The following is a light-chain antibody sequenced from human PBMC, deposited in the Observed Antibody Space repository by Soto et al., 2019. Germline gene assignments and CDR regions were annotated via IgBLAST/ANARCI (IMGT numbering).Light chain of an antibody. CDR1: SRHSNYP. V-gene: IGLV4-69*01. CDR2: VNSDGSH. Sequence: QPVLTQSPSASASLGASVRLTCTLSSRHSNYPIAWHQQQPEKGPRYLMKVNSDGSHSKGDGIPDRFSGSTSGAERHLIISSLQSEDEAGYYCQTWGTGIHVVFGGGTKLTVL. CDR3: QTWGTGIHVV. J-gene: IGLJ2*01.